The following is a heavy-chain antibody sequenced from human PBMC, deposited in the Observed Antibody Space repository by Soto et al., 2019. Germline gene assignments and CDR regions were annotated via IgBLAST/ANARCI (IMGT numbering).Heavy chain of an antibody. CDR3: TRDLDYGGNLDFDY. Sequence: GGSLRLSCTASGFTFGDYAMSWFRQAPGKGLEWVGFIRSKAYGGTTEYAASVKGRFTTSRDDSKSIAYLQMNSLKTEDTAVYYCTRDLDYGGNLDFDYWGQGTLVTVSS. D-gene: IGHD4-17*01. V-gene: IGHV3-49*03. J-gene: IGHJ4*02. CDR2: IRSKAYGGTT. CDR1: GFTFGDYA.